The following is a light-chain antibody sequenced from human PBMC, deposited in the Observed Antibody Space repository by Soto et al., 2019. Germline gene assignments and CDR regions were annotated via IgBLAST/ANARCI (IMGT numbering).Light chain of an antibody. V-gene: IGLV3-21*02. J-gene: IGLJ1*01. CDR1: NIGDKN. CDR3: QVWDTSSDRSYV. CDR2: DDS. Sequence: SYELTQPPSVSVAPGQTARITCGGNNIGDKNVHWYLQKPGQVPVLVVYDDSVRPSGIPERLSGSNSGNTATLTISSVEAGDEADYYCQVWDTSSDRSYVFGTGTKVTVL.